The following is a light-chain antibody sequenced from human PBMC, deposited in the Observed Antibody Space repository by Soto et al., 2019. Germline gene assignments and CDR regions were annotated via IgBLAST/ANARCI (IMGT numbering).Light chain of an antibody. V-gene: IGKV3-15*01. CDR1: QSLNGN. Sequence: EIVMTQSPATLSVSPGERATLSCRASQSLNGNLAWYQQKPGQGPRLLIYGASTRATGIPARFSGSGSGTEFTLTIGSLQSEDLAVYHCQQYKKWPLNFGGGTKVEIK. J-gene: IGKJ4*01. CDR3: QQYKKWPLN. CDR2: GAS.